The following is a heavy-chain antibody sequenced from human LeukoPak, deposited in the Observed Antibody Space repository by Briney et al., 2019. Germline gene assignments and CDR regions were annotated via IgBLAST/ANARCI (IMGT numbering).Heavy chain of an antibody. V-gene: IGHV3-9*01. J-gene: IGHJ6*02. D-gene: IGHD1-26*01. Sequence: PGGSLRLSCAAPGFTFKDYGMHWVRHPPGKGLEWVSGINWNGGGTDYADSVKGRFTISRDNAKNSLYLQMTSLRPEDTALYYCAKHLRATNTYIFFGLDVWGQGTTVTVSS. CDR1: GFTFKDYG. CDR2: INWNGGGT. CDR3: AKHLRATNTYIFFGLDV.